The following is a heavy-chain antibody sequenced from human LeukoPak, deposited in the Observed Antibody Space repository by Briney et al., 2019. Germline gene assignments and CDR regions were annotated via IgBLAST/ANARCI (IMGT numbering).Heavy chain of an antibody. D-gene: IGHD3-10*01. CDR3: ARVRRAVSMVRGVISSFDY. Sequence: SETLSLTCAVSGYSISSGYYRGWIRQPPGKGLEWIGSIYHSGSTYYNPSLKSRVTISVDTSKNQFSLKLSSVTAADTAVYYCARVRRAVSMVRGVISSFDYWGQGTLVTVSS. CDR1: GYSISSGYY. V-gene: IGHV4-38-2*01. J-gene: IGHJ4*02. CDR2: IYHSGST.